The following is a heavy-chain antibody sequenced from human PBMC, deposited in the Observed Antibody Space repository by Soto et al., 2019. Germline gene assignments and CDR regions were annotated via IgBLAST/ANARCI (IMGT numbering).Heavy chain of an antibody. Sequence: GGSLRLSCAASGLTFNSYSMNWVRLAPGKGLEWVSSISSSSTFIYDADSVKGRFSISRDNAKNSLFLQMNSLRAEDTAVYFCARGRPTGYSYYGMDVWGQGTTVTVSS. CDR1: GLTFNSYS. D-gene: IGHD1-1*01. J-gene: IGHJ6*02. CDR3: ARGRPTGYSYYGMDV. V-gene: IGHV3-21*01. CDR2: ISSSSTFI.